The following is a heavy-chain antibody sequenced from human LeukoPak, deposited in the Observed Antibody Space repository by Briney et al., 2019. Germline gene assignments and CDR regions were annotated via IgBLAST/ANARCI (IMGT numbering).Heavy chain of an antibody. CDR1: GYTFTAYG. Sequence: ASVKVSCKASGYTFTAYGMNWVRQAPGQGLEWRGWININTGNPTYAQGFTGRFVFSLDTSVSTAYLQISSLKADDTAVYYCARLFDYGDYPYFDYWGQGTLVTVSP. J-gene: IGHJ4*02. CDR3: ARLFDYGDYPYFDY. D-gene: IGHD4-17*01. V-gene: IGHV7-4-1*02. CDR2: ININTGNP.